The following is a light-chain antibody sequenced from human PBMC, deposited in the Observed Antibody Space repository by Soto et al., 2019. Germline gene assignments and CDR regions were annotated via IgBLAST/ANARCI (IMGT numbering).Light chain of an antibody. J-gene: IGKJ4*01. CDR2: VAS. CDR3: QHSYSAPLS. Sequence: DIQMTQSPSSLFASVGDRVSITCRASESISNDLNWYQQKPGKAPKLLIYVASHLPGGLPSRFSGSGSGTDFSLTITRLPPEHFATYFCQHSYSAPLSLVGGTKV. CDR1: ESISND. V-gene: IGKV1-39*01.